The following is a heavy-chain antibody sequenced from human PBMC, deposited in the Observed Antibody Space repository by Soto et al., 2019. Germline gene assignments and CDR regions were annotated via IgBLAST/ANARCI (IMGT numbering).Heavy chain of an antibody. CDR3: AKEFQWELHAFDI. J-gene: IGHJ3*02. D-gene: IGHD1-26*01. CDR1: GFTFSTYG. V-gene: IGHV3-30*18. CDR2: MGNDCITT. Sequence: QVQLVESGGGVVQPGRSLRLSCAASGFTFSTYGMHWFRQSPGQGLEWVAVMGNDCITTFYADSVKVRFTISRDNSQNTLFLQLNILRDDDTAVYDCAKEFQWELHAFDICAQGTLVTVSS.